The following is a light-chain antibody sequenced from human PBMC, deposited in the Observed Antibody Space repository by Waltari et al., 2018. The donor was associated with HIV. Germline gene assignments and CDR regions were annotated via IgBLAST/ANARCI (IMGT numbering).Light chain of an antibody. CDR2: DVN. CDR1: SSDVGGYNY. J-gene: IGLJ2*01. Sequence: HSALTQSASVSGSPGQSITIPCTGTSSDVGGYNYVSWYRLHPGEVPKLMIFDVNNRPSGVSNRFSGSKSGNTASLTISGLQVEDEADYYCSSYTSSSIVIFGGGTKVTVL. CDR3: SSYTSSSIVI. V-gene: IGLV2-14*03.